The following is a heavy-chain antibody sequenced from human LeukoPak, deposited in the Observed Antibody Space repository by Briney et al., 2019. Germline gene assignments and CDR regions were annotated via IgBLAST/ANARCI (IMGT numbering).Heavy chain of an antibody. V-gene: IGHV3-7*01. CDR1: GFTFSSYA. J-gene: IGHJ3*02. D-gene: IGHD3-10*01. CDR2: IKQDGSEK. Sequence: GGSLRLSCAASGFTFSSYAMSWVRQAPGKGLEWVANIKQDGSEKYYVDSVKGRFTISRDNAKNSLYLQMNSLRAEDTAVYYCARGTFGEDAFDIWGQGTMVTVSS. CDR3: ARGTFGEDAFDI.